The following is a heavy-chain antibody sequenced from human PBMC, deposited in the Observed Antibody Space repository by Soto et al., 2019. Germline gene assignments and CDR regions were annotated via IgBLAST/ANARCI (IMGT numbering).Heavy chain of an antibody. Sequence: EVQLLESGGGLVQPGGAVRLSCAASGFTFSSHAMSWVRQAPGKGLEWISSISAGSEGAYYADSVKGRFTISRDNSNNPLYLQMNSLRAEDTAVYYCARDLWWYLHWGQGTLVTVSS. J-gene: IGHJ4*02. CDR2: ISAGSEGA. V-gene: IGHV3-23*01. D-gene: IGHD2-15*01. CDR1: GFTFSSHA. CDR3: ARDLWWYLH.